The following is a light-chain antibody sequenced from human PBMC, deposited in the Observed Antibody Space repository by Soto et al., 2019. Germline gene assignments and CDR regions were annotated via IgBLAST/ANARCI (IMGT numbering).Light chain of an antibody. CDR3: AAWDDSLNGFWV. Sequence: QSVLTQTPSASGTPGQRVTISCSGSSSNIGSNTLNWYQQLQGTAPKLLIYSNIQRPPGVPDLFSGSKSGTAASLAISGLQCEDEAEYYCAAWDDSLNGFWVFGGGTKLTVL. V-gene: IGLV1-44*01. CDR1: SSNIGSNT. CDR2: SNI. J-gene: IGLJ3*02.